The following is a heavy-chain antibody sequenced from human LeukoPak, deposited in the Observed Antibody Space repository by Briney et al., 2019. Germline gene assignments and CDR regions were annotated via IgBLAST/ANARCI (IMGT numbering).Heavy chain of an antibody. CDR3: ARADSSGYRFDY. J-gene: IGHJ4*02. CDR2: IIPIFGTA. CDR1: GGTFSSYA. D-gene: IGHD3-22*01. V-gene: IGHV1-69*13. Sequence: SVKVSCRASGGTFSSYAISWVRQAPGQGLEWMGGIIPIFGTANYAQKFQGRVTITADESTSTAYMELSSLRSEDTAVYYCARADSSGYRFDYWGQGTLVTVSS.